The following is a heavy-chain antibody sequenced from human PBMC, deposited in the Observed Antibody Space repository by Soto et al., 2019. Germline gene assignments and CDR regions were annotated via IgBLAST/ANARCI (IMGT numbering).Heavy chain of an antibody. D-gene: IGHD2-2*01. CDR1: GGSFSGYY. V-gene: IGHV4-34*01. Sequence: SETLSLTCAVYGGSFSGYYWSWIRQPPGKGLEWIGEINHSGSTNYNPSLKSRVTISVDTSKNQFSLKLSSVTAADTAVYYCARDVVPAAIAWFDPWGQGTLVTVSS. CDR3: ARDVVPAAIAWFDP. J-gene: IGHJ5*02. CDR2: INHSGST.